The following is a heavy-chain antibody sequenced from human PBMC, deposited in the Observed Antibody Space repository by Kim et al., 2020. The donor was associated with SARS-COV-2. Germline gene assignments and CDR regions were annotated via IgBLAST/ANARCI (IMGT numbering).Heavy chain of an antibody. CDR3: AVNSGTYSGADS. J-gene: IGHJ4*02. V-gene: IGHV1-3*01. D-gene: IGHD1-26*01. Sequence: KSSQKFQGRVTITRETSATTAYMELSSLRSEDTAMYYCAVNSGTYSGADSWGQGTLVTVSS.